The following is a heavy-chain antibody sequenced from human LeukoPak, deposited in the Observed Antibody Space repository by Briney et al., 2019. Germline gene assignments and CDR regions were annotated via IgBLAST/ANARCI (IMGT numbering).Heavy chain of an antibody. V-gene: IGHV1-69*13. CDR3: ARDQGGDYYYYYYCGMDV. D-gene: IGHD4-17*01. CDR1: GGTFSSYA. CDR2: IIPIFGTA. J-gene: IGHJ6*02. Sequence: SVKVSRKASGGTFSSYAISWVRQAPGQGLEWMGGIIPIFGTANYAQKFQGRVTITADESTSTAYMELSSLRSEDTAVYYCARDQGGDYYYYYYCGMDVWGQGTTVTVSS.